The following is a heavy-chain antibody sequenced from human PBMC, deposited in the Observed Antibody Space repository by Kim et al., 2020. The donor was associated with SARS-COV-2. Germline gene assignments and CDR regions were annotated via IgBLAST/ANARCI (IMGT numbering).Heavy chain of an antibody. CDR2: INPSGGST. J-gene: IGHJ4*02. D-gene: IGHD1-20*01. V-gene: IGHV1-46*01. CDR3: ARDRVPYNWNDVTYFDY. Sequence: ASVKVSCKASGYTFTSYYMHWVRQAPGQGLEWMGIINPSGGSTSYAQKFQGRVTMTRDTSTSTVYMELSSLRSEDTAVYYCARDRVPYNWNDVTYFDYWGQGTLVTVSS. CDR1: GYTFTSYY.